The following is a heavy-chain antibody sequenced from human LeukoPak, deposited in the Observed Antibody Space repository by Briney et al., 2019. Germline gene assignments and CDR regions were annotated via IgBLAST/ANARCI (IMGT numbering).Heavy chain of an antibody. J-gene: IGHJ4*02. CDR2: INSDGSST. CDR3: ARDGYSYGPDFDN. D-gene: IGHD5-18*01. CDR1: GFSLSNHW. Sequence: GGSLRLSCAASGFSLSNHWMHWVRQAPGKGLVWVSRINSDGSSTSYADSVKGRFTISRDNAKNTLYLQMKSLRAEDTAVYYCARDGYSYGPDFDNWGQGTLVTVSS. V-gene: IGHV3-74*01.